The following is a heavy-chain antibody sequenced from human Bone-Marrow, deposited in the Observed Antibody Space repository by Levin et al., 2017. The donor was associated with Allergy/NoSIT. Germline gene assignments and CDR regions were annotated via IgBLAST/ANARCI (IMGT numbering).Heavy chain of an antibody. J-gene: IGHJ4*02. CDR2: IYYSGST. CDR3: ARCSGGTCYSGLDS. D-gene: IGHD2-15*01. CDR1: GDSISSGDDY. Sequence: SETLSLTCTVSGDSISSGDDYWSWIRQSPGKGLEWIGYIYYSGSTSYNPSLKSQVIMSVDTSKNHFSLRLGSATAADTAVYYCARCSGGTCYSGLDSWGQGTLVTVSS. V-gene: IGHV4-30-4*01.